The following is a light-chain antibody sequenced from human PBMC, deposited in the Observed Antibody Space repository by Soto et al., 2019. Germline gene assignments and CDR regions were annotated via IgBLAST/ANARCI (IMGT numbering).Light chain of an antibody. CDR2: GNT. Sequence: QSVLTHPPSVSGATGQRVTISCTGSSSNLGAGYDVHWYQQLPGTAPKLLIYGNTNRPSGVPDRFSGSKSGTSASLAITGLLAEDEADYYCQSYDSSLGATHVFGTGTKVTVL. CDR1: SSNLGAGYD. V-gene: IGLV1-40*01. J-gene: IGLJ1*01. CDR3: QSYDSSLGATHV.